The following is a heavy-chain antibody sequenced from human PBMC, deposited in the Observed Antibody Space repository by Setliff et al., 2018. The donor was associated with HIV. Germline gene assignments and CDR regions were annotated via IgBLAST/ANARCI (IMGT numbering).Heavy chain of an antibody. J-gene: IGHJ4*02. D-gene: IGHD6-19*01. CDR1: GFTFDDYG. V-gene: IGHV3-20*04. CDR2: INWNGAAT. Sequence: GGSLRLSCTASGFTFDDYGMAWVRQAPGKGLECVSGINWNGAATGYAYSVKGRFTISRDNTKNSLYLQMNRLRAEDTALYYCASLFSKEVAGDDYWGQGTLVTVSS. CDR3: ASLFSKEVAGDDY.